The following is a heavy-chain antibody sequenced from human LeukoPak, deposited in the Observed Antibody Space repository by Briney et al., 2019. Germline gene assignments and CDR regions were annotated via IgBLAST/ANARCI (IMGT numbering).Heavy chain of an antibody. V-gene: IGHV3-30*18. CDR3: AKPYGGVYDY. Sequence: PGGSLRLSCAASGFTFSSYGMHWVRQAPGKGLEWVAVISYDGSNKYYADSVKGRFTISRDNSKNTLYLQMNSLRAEDTAVYYCAKPYGGVYDYWGQGTLVTVSS. J-gene: IGHJ4*02. CDR1: GFTFSSYG. CDR2: ISYDGSNK. D-gene: IGHD3-16*01.